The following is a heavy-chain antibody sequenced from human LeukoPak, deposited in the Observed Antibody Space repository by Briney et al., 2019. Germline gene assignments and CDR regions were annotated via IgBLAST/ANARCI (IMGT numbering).Heavy chain of an antibody. CDR3: ARDSRDILTGYSFDY. D-gene: IGHD3-9*01. J-gene: IGHJ4*02. Sequence: ASVKVSCKASGYTFTSYGISWVRQAPGQGLEWMGWISAYNGNTNYAQKLQGRVTMTTDTSTSTAYMELRSLRSDDTAVYYCARDSRDILTGYSFDYWGQGTLVTVSS. CDR1: GYTFTSYG. CDR2: ISAYNGNT. V-gene: IGHV1-18*01.